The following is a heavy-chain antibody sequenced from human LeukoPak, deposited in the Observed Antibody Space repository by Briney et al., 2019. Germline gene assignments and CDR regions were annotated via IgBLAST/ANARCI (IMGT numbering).Heavy chain of an antibody. Sequence: GASVKVSCKASGGTFSSYAISWVRQAPGQGLEWMGRIIPILGIANYAQKFQGRVTITADKSTSTAYMELSSLRSEDTAVYYCARGRSDGYSLDYWGQGTLVTVSS. CDR2: IIPILGIA. CDR3: ARGRSDGYSLDY. J-gene: IGHJ4*02. V-gene: IGHV1-69*04. D-gene: IGHD5-18*01. CDR1: GGTFSSYA.